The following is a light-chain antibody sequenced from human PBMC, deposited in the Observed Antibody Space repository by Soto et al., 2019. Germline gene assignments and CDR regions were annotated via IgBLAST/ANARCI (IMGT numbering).Light chain of an antibody. Sequence: EIVMTQSRATLSVSPGERATLSCRASQSVGSNLAWYQQKPGQAPRLLIYGASTRATGIPARFSGSGSGAEFTLTISSLQSEDFAVYYCQQCNSWSLTFGGGTKVEIK. J-gene: IGKJ4*01. CDR1: QSVGSN. CDR3: QQCNSWSLT. V-gene: IGKV3-15*01. CDR2: GAS.